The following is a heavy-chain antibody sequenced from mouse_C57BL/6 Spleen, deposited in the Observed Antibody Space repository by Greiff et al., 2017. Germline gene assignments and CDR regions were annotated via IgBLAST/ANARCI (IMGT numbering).Heavy chain of an antibody. CDR2: ISSGSSTI. J-gene: IGHJ2*01. CDR1: GFTFSDYG. D-gene: IGHD4-1*01. V-gene: IGHV5-17*01. Sequence: EVQGVESGGGLVKPGGSLQLSCAASGFTFSDYGMHWVRQAPEKGLEWVAYISSGSSTIYYADTVKGRFTISRDNAKNTLFLQMNSLRSEDTAMYYCARPGTAYFDYWGQGTTLTVAS. CDR3: ARPGTAYFDY.